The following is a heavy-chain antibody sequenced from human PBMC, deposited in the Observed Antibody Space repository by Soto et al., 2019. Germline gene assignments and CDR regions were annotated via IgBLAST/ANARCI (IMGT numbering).Heavy chain of an antibody. D-gene: IGHD3-10*01. Sequence: QITLKESGPTLVKPTQTLTLTCTFSGFSLSTSGVGVGWIRQPPGKALEWLALIYWNDDKRYSPALKTRLTISSDTSKNPVVLTRTLMDPVDTATYYCTHGLMEPMVWGVVTKTTGLDFDYWGQGTLVAASS. CDR2: IYWNDDK. V-gene: IGHV2-5*01. J-gene: IGHJ4*02. CDR1: GFSLSTSGVG. CDR3: THGLMEPMVWGVVTKTTGLDFDY.